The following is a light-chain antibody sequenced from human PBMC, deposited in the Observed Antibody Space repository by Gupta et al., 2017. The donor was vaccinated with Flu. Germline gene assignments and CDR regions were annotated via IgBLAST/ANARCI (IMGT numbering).Light chain of an antibody. CDR3: QQYYSTLTYS. CDR2: GAS. J-gene: IGKJ2*03. V-gene: IGKV4-1*01. CDR1: QSVLYSSNNKNY. Sequence: DIVMTQSPAPLAVSLGERATVNCKSSQSVLYSSNNKNYLAWYQQKPGQPPKLLIYGASTRESGVPDRFSGSGSGTDFTLTISSLQAEDVAVYYCQQYYSTLTYSFGQGTKLEIK.